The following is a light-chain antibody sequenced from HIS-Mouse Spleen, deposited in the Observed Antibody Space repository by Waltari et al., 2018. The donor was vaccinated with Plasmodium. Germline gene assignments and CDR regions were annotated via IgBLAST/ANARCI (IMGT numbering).Light chain of an antibody. CDR3: YSAADNNLV. CDR2: KDS. CDR1: VLAKKS. V-gene: IGLV3-27*01. J-gene: IGLJ3*02. Sequence: SYELTQPSSVSVSPGQTARITCSGDVLAKKSARWFQQKPGPAPVLVIYKDSGRPSGIPERFSGSSSGTTVTLTISGAQVEDEADYYCYSAADNNLVFGGGTKLTVL.